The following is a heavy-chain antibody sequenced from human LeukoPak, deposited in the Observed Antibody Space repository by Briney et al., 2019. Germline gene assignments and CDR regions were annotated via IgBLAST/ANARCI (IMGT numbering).Heavy chain of an antibody. CDR1: GDTLPELS. V-gene: IGHV1-24*01. Sequence: ASVKVSCKVSGDTLPELSIHWVRQAPGEGLEWMGVFDALDDKTIHAQKFQGRVIMSADSSTNTAHMELSSLRSEDTAVYYCATDGSSAWYEDYWGQGTLVIVSS. D-gene: IGHD6-19*01. J-gene: IGHJ4*02. CDR2: FDALDDKT. CDR3: ATDGSSAWYEDY.